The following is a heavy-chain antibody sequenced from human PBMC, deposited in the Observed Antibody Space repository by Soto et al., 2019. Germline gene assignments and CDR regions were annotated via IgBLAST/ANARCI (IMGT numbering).Heavy chain of an antibody. D-gene: IGHD3-3*01. CDR1: GYTFTSYD. CDR2: MNPNSGNT. Sequence: ASLKVSCKASGYTFTSYDINWVRQATGQGLEWMGWMNPNSGNTGYAQKFQGRVTMTRNTSISTAYMELSSLRSEDTAVYYCARDYAYYDFWSGYSRDNWFDPWGQGTLVTVSS. V-gene: IGHV1-8*01. CDR3: ARDYAYYDFWSGYSRDNWFDP. J-gene: IGHJ5*02.